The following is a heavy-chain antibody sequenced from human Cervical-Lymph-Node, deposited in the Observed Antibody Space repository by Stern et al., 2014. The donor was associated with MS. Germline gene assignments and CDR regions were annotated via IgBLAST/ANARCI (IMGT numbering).Heavy chain of an antibody. Sequence: QVTLKESGPTLVKPTQTLTLTCTLSGLSHNSSGVGASWIRPPPGKALEWLALVFWDDEKHYSPSLKGRLTITKDNSKDQVILTMTNMDPVDTATYYCVHDEGHWGRGILVTVSS. CDR1: GLSHNSSGVG. J-gene: IGHJ4*02. CDR2: VFWDDEK. CDR3: VHDEGH. V-gene: IGHV2-5*02.